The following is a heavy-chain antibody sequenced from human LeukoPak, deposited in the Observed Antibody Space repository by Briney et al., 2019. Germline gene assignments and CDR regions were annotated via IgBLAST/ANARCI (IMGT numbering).Heavy chain of an antibody. V-gene: IGHV3-23*01. CDR1: GLRFRSYA. J-gene: IGHJ4*02. CDR3: AKGRCSGVGCDSFHS. D-gene: IGHD2-15*01. CDR2: ISDDSSFT. Sequence: PGGSLRLSCVASGLRFRSYAMNWVRQAPGKGLECISTISDDSSFTYYADSVKGRSAISRDDSKNTLHLQMNNLKVEDTAVYYCAKGRCSGVGCDSFHSWGQGALVTVSS.